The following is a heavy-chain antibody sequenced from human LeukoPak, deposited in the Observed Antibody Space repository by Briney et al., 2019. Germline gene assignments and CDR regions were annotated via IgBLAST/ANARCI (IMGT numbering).Heavy chain of an antibody. D-gene: IGHD4-17*01. CDR3: ARDNEDYGDFPHIYGMDV. J-gene: IGHJ6*02. CDR2: ISGSGGST. V-gene: IGHV3-23*01. CDR1: GFTFSSYA. Sequence: PGGSLRLSCAASGFTFSSYAMSSVRPAPGKGLGWVSAISGSGGSTYYADSVKGRFTISRDNSKNTLYLQMNSLRAEDTAVYYCARDNEDYGDFPHIYGMDVWGQGTTVTVSS.